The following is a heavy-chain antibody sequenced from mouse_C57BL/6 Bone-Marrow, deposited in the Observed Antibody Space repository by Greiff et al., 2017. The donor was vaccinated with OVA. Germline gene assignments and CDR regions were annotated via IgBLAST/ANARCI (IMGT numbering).Heavy chain of an antibody. CDR1: GFSFNTYA. J-gene: IGHJ1*03. V-gene: IGHV10-1*01. CDR2: IRSKSNNYAT. CDR3: VRTGYYYGWYFDV. Sequence: VESGGGLVQPKGSLKLSCAASGFSFNTYAMNWVRQAPGKGLEWVARIRSKSNNYATYYADSVKDRFTISRDDSESMLYLQMNNLKTEDTAMYYCVRTGYYYGWYFDVWGTGTTVTVSS. D-gene: IGHD1-1*01.